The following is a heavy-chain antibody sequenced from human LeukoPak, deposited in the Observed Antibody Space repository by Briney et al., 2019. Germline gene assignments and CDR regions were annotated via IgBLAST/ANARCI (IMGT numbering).Heavy chain of an antibody. CDR2: INSDGSST. J-gene: IGHJ6*02. D-gene: IGHD3-9*01. CDR3: ARDPWTLRYFDWLPTTDYGMDV. Sequence: GGSLRLSCAASGFTFSSYWMHWVRQAPGKGLVWVSRINSDGSSTSYADSVKGRFIISRDNAKNTLYLQMNSLRAEDTAVYYCARDPWTLRYFDWLPTTDYGMDVWGQGTTVTVSS. CDR1: GFTFSSYW. V-gene: IGHV3-74*01.